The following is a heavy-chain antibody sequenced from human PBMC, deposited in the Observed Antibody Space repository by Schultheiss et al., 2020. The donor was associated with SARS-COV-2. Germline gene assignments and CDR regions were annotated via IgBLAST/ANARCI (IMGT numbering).Heavy chain of an antibody. Sequence: SETLSLTCTVSGGSISSGGYYWSWIRQHPGKGLEWIGYIYYSGSTYYNPSLKSRVTISVDTSKNQFSLKLSSVTAADTAVYYCARALLGTVRDTSRGGYYYYYGMDVWGQGTTVTVSS. J-gene: IGHJ6*02. CDR3: ARALLGTVRDTSRGGYYYYYGMDV. D-gene: IGHD4-17*01. CDR2: IYYSGST. CDR1: GGSISSGGYY. V-gene: IGHV4-31*03.